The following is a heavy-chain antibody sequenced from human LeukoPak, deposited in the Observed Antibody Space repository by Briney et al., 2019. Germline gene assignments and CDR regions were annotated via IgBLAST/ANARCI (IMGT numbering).Heavy chain of an antibody. CDR1: GFTFSSYA. CDR3: AKESTDFREDY. V-gene: IGHV3-30*04. D-gene: IGHD3-3*01. CDR2: ISYDGSNK. J-gene: IGHJ4*02. Sequence: GGSLRLSCAASGFTFSSYAMHWVRQAPGKGLEWVAVISYDGSNKYYADSVKGRFTISRDNSKNTLYLQMNSLRAEDTAVYYCAKESTDFREDYWGQGTLVTVSS.